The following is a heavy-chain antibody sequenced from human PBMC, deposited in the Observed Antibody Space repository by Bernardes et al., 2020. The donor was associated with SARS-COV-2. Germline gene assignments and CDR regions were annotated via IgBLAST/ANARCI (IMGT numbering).Heavy chain of an antibody. CDR1: GFIFSNHW. CDR2: IKDDGSGR. CDR3: AKIERAAYGDYAVGY. J-gene: IGHJ4*02. D-gene: IGHD4-17*01. V-gene: IGHV3-7*03. Sequence: GSLRPSCAASGFIFSNHWMSWVRQAPGKGLEWVAHIKDDGSGRYYGDSAKGRFTISRDNSEKSLYLQMNSLTADDTAVYYCAKIERAAYGDYAVGYWGQGTLVTVSS.